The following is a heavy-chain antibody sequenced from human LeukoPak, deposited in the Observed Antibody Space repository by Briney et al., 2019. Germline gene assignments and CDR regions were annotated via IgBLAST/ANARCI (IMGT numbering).Heavy chain of an antibody. CDR3: ARDPNELDREGPFDY. CDR1: RFTFSSYS. Sequence: GGSLRLSCAASRFTFSSYSMNWVRQAPGKGLEWVSSISSSSSYIYYADSVKGRFTISRDNAKNSLYLQMNSLRAEDTAVYYCARDPNELDREGPFDYWSRGTLVTVSS. V-gene: IGHV3-21*01. CDR2: ISSSSSYI. J-gene: IGHJ4*02. D-gene: IGHD1-1*01.